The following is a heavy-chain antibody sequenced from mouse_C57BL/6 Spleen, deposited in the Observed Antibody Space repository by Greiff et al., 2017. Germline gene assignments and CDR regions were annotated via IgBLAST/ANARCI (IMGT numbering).Heavy chain of an antibody. CDR2: ISYDGSN. CDR1: GYSITSGYY. V-gene: IGHV3-6*01. D-gene: IGHD3-2*02. Sequence: EESGPGLVKPSQSLSLTCSVTGYSITSGYYWNWIRQFPGNKLEWMGYISYDGSNNYNPSLKNRISITRDTSKNQFFLKLNSVTTEDTATYYCARGAAQTGFAYWGQGTLVTVSA. CDR3: ARGAAQTGFAY. J-gene: IGHJ3*01.